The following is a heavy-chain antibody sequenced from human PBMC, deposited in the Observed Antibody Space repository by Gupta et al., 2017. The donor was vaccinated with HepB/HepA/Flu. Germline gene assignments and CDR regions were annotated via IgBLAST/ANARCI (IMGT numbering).Heavy chain of an antibody. J-gene: IGHJ6*03. Sequence: EVQLLESGGGLVQPGGSLRLSCAASGFTFGGNAMSWVRQAPGKGLEWVSGIGGDFKQHYADSVTGRFTVSRDNSKNMVYLQMNRLRVEDTAVYYCAKDLHFWSAMDVWGKGTTVTVSS. CDR1: GFTFGGNA. D-gene: IGHD3-3*02. V-gene: IGHV3-23*01. CDR3: AKDLHFWSAMDV. CDR2: IGGDFKQ.